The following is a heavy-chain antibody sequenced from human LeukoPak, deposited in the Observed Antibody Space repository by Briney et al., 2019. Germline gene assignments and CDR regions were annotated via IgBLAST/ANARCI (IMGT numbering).Heavy chain of an antibody. D-gene: IGHD6-13*01. J-gene: IGHJ5*02. V-gene: IGHV3-7*01. Sequence: GGSLRLSCASSGFTFSSYSMNWVRQAPGKGLEWVADIKQDGSEKYYVDSVEGRLTISRDNAKNSLYLKMNSLRAEDTAVYYCARDKTPSSSWYEPARYNWFDPWGQGTLVTVSS. CDR3: ARDKTPSSSWYEPARYNWFDP. CDR1: GFTFSSYS. CDR2: IKQDGSEK.